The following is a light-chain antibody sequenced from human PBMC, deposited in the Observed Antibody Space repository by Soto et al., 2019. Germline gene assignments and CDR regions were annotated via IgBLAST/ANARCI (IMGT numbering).Light chain of an antibody. CDR1: QSIFNY. V-gene: IGKV1-39*01. CDR3: QQTYSELVYT. CDR2: AVS. J-gene: IGKJ2*01. Sequence: DIQMTQSPSSLSASVGDRVTITCRSSQSIFNYLNWYQQKPGKAPEVLIYAVSSLQIGVPSRFAGLGSVTDFTLTITDLRPEDSATYYCQQTYSELVYTFGRGTKLEIK.